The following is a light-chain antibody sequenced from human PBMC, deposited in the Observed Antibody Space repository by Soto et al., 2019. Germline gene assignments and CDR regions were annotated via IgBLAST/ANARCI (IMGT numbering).Light chain of an antibody. Sequence: DIQITQSPSSLSASVEDRVIITCRASQSISNHLNWYQQKPGKAPKLLIYAASSLQSGVPSRFSGSGSGTDFSLTISSLQPEDFATYYCHQSYSTPPWTFGQGTKVDIK. V-gene: IGKV1-39*01. CDR3: HQSYSTPPWT. CDR2: AAS. CDR1: QSISNH. J-gene: IGKJ1*01.